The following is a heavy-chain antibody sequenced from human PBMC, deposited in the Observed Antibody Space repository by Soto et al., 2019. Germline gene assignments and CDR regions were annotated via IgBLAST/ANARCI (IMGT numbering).Heavy chain of an antibody. Sequence: GESLKISCKGSGYSLTSYWISWVRQMPGKGLGWMGRIDPSDSYTNYSPSFQGHVTISADKSISTAYLQWSSLKASDTAMYYCASGLVPAAMGGYYYYGMDVWGQGTTVTV. CDR2: IDPSDSYT. CDR3: ASGLVPAAMGGYYYYGMDV. J-gene: IGHJ6*02. D-gene: IGHD2-2*01. CDR1: GYSLTSYW. V-gene: IGHV5-10-1*01.